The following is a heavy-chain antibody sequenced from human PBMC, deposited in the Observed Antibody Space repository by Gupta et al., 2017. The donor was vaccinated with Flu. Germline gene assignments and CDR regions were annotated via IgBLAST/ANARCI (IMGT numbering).Heavy chain of an antibody. CDR3: ARAPSAGTPPYYSLDY. D-gene: IGHD3-10*01. CDR2: ISYDGSND. J-gene: IGHJ4*02. V-gene: IGHV3-30-3*01. CDR1: YF. Sequence: YFMYWVRQAPGKGREWMAAISYDGSNDYYADSVKGRFTISRDNSKNRLYLLMSSLRPEDTAVYYCARAPSAGTPPYYSLDYWGQGTLVTVSS.